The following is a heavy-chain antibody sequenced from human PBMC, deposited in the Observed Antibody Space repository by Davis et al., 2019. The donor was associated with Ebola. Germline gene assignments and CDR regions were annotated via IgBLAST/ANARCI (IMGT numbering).Heavy chain of an antibody. J-gene: IGHJ4*02. V-gene: IGHV1-18*01. CDR3: ARVTAPYYDILTGYSPRYYFDY. CDR2: ISAYNGNT. Sequence: ASVKVSCKASGYTFTSYGISWVRQAPGQGLEWMGWISAYNGNTNYAQKLQGRVTMTTDTSTSTAYMELRSLRSDDTAVYYCARVTAPYYDILTGYSPRYYFDYWGQGTLVTVSS. D-gene: IGHD3-9*01. CDR1: GYTFTSYG.